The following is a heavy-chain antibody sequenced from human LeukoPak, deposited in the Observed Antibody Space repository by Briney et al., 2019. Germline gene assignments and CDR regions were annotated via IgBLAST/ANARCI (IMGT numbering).Heavy chain of an antibody. V-gene: IGHV3-53*05. CDR3: AEDRYSYAFEYFQH. CDR2: IYSGGST. Sequence: GGSLRLSCAASGFTVSSNYMSWVRQAPGKGLEWVSVIYSGGSTYYADSVKGRFTISRDNSKNTLYLQMNSLRAEDTAVYYCAEDRYSYAFEYFQHWGQGTLVTVSS. D-gene: IGHD5-18*01. CDR1: GFTVSSNY. J-gene: IGHJ1*01.